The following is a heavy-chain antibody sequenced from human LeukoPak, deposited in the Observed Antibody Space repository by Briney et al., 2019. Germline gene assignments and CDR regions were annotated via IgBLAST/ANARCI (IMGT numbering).Heavy chain of an antibody. CDR3: AKDALRYGDYVDY. D-gene: IGHD4-17*01. CDR1: GFTFSSYW. CDR2: IKQDGSEK. V-gene: IGHV3-7*03. Sequence: GGSLRLSCAASGFTFSSYWMSWVRQAPGKGLEWGANIKQDGSEKYYVDSVKGRFTISRDNAKNSLYLQMNSLRAEDTAVYYCAKDALRYGDYVDYWGQGTLVTVSS. J-gene: IGHJ4*02.